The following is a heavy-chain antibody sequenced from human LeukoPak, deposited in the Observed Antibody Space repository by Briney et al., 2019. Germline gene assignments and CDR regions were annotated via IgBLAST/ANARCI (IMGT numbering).Heavy chain of an antibody. J-gene: IGHJ5*02. CDR2: INPSGGST. CDR1: GYTFTSYY. D-gene: IGHD3-10*01. CDR3: ARSVRYGSGGYYNSWFWFDP. V-gene: IGHV1-46*01. Sequence: ASVKVSCKASGYTFTSYYMHWVRQAPGQGLEWMGIINPSGGSTSYAQKFQGRVTMTRDTSTGTVYMELSSLRSEDTAVYYCARSVRYGSGGYYNSWFWFDPWGQGTLVTVSS.